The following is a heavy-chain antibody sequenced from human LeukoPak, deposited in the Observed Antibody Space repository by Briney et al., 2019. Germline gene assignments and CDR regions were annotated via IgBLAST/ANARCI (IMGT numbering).Heavy chain of an antibody. CDR3: ARLASLDY. CDR2: IYYSGST. D-gene: IGHD5-12*01. Sequence: SETLSLTCTVSGGSISSSRYYWGWIRQPPGKELEWIGSIYYSGSTYYNPSLKSRVTISVDTSKNQFSLKLSSVTAADTAVYYCARLASLDYWGQGTLVTVSS. CDR1: GGSISSSRYY. J-gene: IGHJ4*02. V-gene: IGHV4-39*07.